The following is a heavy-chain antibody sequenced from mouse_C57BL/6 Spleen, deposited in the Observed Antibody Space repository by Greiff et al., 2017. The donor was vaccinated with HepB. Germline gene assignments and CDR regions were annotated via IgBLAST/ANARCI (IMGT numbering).Heavy chain of an antibody. J-gene: IGHJ4*01. CDR3: ARDLRPYYAMDY. V-gene: IGHV3-1*01. CDR2: ISYSGST. Sequence: VQLKESGPGMVKPSQSLSLTCTVTGYSITSGYDWHWIRHFPGNKLEWMGYISYSGSTNYNPSLKSRISITHDTSKNHFFLKLNAVTTEDTATYYCARDLRPYYAMDYWGQGTSVTVSS. CDR1: GYSITSGYD. D-gene: IGHD6-1*01.